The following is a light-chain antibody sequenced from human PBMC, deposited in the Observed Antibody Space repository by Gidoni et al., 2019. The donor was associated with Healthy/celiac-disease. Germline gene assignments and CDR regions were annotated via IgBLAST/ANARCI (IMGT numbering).Light chain of an antibody. Sequence: EIVLTQSPATLSLSPGERATLSCRASQSVSSYLAWYQQKPGQAPRLLIDDASNRATGIPARFSGSGSGTDVTLTISSLEPEDCAVYYCQQRSNWPPLTFGGGTKVEIK. V-gene: IGKV3-11*01. CDR2: DAS. CDR1: QSVSSY. CDR3: QQRSNWPPLT. J-gene: IGKJ4*01.